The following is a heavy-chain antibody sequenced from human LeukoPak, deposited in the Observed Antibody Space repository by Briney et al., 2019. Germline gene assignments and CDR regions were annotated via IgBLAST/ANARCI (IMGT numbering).Heavy chain of an antibody. CDR3: ARGNRGSSTSWTLDY. CDR2: IYETGST. CDR1: GDSISSTNW. V-gene: IGHV4-4*02. J-gene: IGHJ4*02. Sequence: PSGTLSLTCTNSGDSISSTNWWSWVRQPPGKGLEWIGQIYETGSTNYNSSLKSRVTISLDKSKNQFSLKLSSVTAADTAVYYCARGNRGSSTSWTLDYWGQGILVTVSS. D-gene: IGHD2-8*01.